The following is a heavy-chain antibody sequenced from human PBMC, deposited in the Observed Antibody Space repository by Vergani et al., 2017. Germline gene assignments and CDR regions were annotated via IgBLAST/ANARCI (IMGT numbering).Heavy chain of an antibody. CDR1: GFTFDDYA. D-gene: IGHD3-16*02. CDR3: AKGGLSWRGSPDY. J-gene: IGHJ4*02. V-gene: IGHV3-9*01. CDR2: ISWNSGSI. Sequence: EVQLVESGGGLVQPGRSLRLSCAASGFTFDDYAMHWARQAPGKGLEWVSGISWNSGSIGYADSVKGRFTISRDNAKNSLYLQMNSLRAEDTALYYCAKGGLSWRGSPDYWGQGTLVTVSS.